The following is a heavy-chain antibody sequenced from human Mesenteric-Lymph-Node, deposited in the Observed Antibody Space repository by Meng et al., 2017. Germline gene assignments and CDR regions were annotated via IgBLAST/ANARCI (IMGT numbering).Heavy chain of an antibody. CDR2: IYYSGST. Sequence: GSLRLSCTVSGGSISSSSYYWGWIRQPPGKGLEWIGSIYYSGSTYYNPSLKSRVTISVDTSKNQFSLKLSSVTAADTAVYYCARGASSGSLLGAFDIWGQGTMVTVSS. CDR1: GGSISSSSYY. CDR3: ARGASSGSLLGAFDI. J-gene: IGHJ3*02. D-gene: IGHD3-22*01. V-gene: IGHV4-39*07.